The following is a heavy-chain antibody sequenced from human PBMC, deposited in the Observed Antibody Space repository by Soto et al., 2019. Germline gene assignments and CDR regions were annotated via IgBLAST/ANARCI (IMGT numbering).Heavy chain of an antibody. CDR1: GYSFTSYW. J-gene: IGHJ6*03. V-gene: IGHV5-51*01. CDR3: ATQLGYSYGYHNYYYYYMDV. CDR2: IYPGDSDT. Sequence: GESLKISCKGSGYSFTSYWIGWVRQMPGKGLEWMGIIYPGDSDTRYSPSFQGQVTISADKSISTAYLQWSSLKASDTAMYYCATQLGYSYGYHNYYYYYMDVWGKGTTVTVSS. D-gene: IGHD5-18*01.